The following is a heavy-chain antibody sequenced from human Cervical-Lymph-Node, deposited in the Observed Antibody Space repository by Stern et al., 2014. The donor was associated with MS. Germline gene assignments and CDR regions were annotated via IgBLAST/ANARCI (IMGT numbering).Heavy chain of an antibody. J-gene: IGHJ1*01. Sequence: VQLVESGGGVVQPGRSLRLSCVASGFNFSLYGMHWVRQAPGKELEWVAGTSYDGTKNYYVDSVNGRFIISRVNSKNTLFLQMNSLRLEDTAIYYCVKYYYDSSGYFSALDFWGQGTLVSVSS. V-gene: IGHV3-30*03. D-gene: IGHD3-22*01. CDR1: GFNFSLYG. CDR2: TSYDGTKN. CDR3: VKYYYDSSGYFSALDF.